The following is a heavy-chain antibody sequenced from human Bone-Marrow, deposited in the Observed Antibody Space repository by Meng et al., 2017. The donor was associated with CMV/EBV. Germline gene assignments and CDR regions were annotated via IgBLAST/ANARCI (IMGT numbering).Heavy chain of an antibody. CDR3: ARGTGHCSGGSCYSGFDP. V-gene: IGHV1-69*10. CDR1: GGTFSSYA. Sequence: SVKVSCKASGGTFSSYAISWVRQAPGQGLEWMGGIIPILGIANYAQKFQGRVTMTRNTSISTAYMELSSLRSEDTAVYYCARGTGHCSGGSCYSGFDPWGQGTLVTVSS. J-gene: IGHJ5*02. CDR2: IIPILGIA. D-gene: IGHD2-15*01.